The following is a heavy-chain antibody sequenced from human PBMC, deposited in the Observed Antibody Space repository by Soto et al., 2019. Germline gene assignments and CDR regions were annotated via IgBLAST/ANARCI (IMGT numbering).Heavy chain of an antibody. CDR1: GFIFNNYA. J-gene: IGHJ4*02. CDR2: ISISGGST. CDR3: AKALGSSTNCFGY. Sequence: GGSLRLSCAVSGFIFNNYAMSWVRQAPGKGLEWVSAISISGGSTHYVDSVKGRFTISRDNSKNTLYVQMNSLRAEDTAVYYCAKALGSSTNCFGYWGQGTLVTVSS. V-gene: IGHV3-23*01. D-gene: IGHD2-2*01.